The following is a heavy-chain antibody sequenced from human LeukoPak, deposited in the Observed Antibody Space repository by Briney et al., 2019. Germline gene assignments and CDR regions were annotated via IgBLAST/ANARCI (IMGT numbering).Heavy chain of an antibody. D-gene: IGHD2-15*01. V-gene: IGHV3-23*01. CDR2: ISASGDDT. J-gene: IGHJ4*02. CDR3: ATHLAYCGGGSCSFFDY. CDR1: GLTFSSTA. Sequence: GGSLRLSCAASGLTFSSTAMSWVRQTPGKGLEWVSAISASGDDTFCADSVKGRFTISRDNSKNMLYLQMNSLRGDDTAVYYCATHLAYCGGGSCSFFDYWGQGALVTVSS.